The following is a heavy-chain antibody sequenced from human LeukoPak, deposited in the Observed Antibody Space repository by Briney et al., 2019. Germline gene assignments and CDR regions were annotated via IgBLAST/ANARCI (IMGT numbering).Heavy chain of an antibody. V-gene: IGHV3-15*01. Sequence: PGGSLRLSCAASGFTFSNAWMSWVRQAPGKGLEWVGRIKSKADGGTTDYAAPVKGRFTISRDDSKNTLYLQMNSLKTGDTAVYYCTTDFMYSSSLIGGYYFDYWGQGTLVTVSS. CDR3: TTDFMYSSSLIGGYYFDY. CDR2: IKSKADGGTT. D-gene: IGHD6-13*01. J-gene: IGHJ4*02. CDR1: GFTFSNAW.